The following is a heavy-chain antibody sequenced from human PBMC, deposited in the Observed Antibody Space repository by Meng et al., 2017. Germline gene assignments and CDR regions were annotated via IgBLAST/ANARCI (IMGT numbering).Heavy chain of an antibody. CDR2: IYYSGGT. D-gene: IGHD3-3*01. V-gene: IGHV4-59*07. J-gene: IGHJ4*02. CDR1: SGSSSSYY. Sequence: DSGPGQATPSDPLSLTCTVSSGSSSSYYWSWIRQPPGKGLEWIGYIYYSGGTNYNPSLKSRVTISVDTSKNQFSLKLSSVTAADTAVYYCARGYDFWSGQYYFDYWGQGTLVTVSS. CDR3: ARGYDFWSGQYYFDY.